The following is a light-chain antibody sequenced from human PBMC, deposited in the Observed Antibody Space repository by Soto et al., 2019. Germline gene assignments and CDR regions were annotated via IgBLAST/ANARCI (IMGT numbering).Light chain of an antibody. V-gene: IGKV3-20*01. CDR2: GAS. CDR1: QSVSSNY. CDR3: QRYGTSPLA. Sequence: EILLTQSPGTLSLSPGERATLSCRASQSVSSNYLAWYQQKPGQAPRLLIYGASSRATGIPDRFSGSGSGTDFTLTISRLAAEDFALYYCQRYGTSPLAFGGGTKVEIK. J-gene: IGKJ4*02.